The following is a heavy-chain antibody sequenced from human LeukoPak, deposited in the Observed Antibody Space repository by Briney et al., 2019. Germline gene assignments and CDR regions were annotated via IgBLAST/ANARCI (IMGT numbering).Heavy chain of an antibody. CDR2: IIPMFGTA. V-gene: IGHV1-69*01. Sequence: SPRVSCKASGGTSTSYAISWVRQAPGQGREWMGGIIPMFGTANTAQKFKGRVTITADESTSTAYMELSSLRTEDTAVYYCARGRVPAAMGGGGYYYYYGMDVWGKGTTVTVSS. D-gene: IGHD2-2*01. J-gene: IGHJ6*04. CDR1: GGTSTSYA. CDR3: ARGRVPAAMGGGGYYYYYGMDV.